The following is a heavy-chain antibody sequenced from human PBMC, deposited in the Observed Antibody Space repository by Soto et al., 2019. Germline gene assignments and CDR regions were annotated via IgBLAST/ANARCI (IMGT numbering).Heavy chain of an antibody. Sequence: QVHLVQSGAEVKKPGASVKVSCKASGYTFTSYGITWVRQAPGQGLEWMGWISAHNGNTDYAQKLQGRVIVTRDTSTSTASMELRSMISDDPAVYYCARGRYGEYWGQGAMVTVSS. CDR1: GYTFTSYG. CDR2: ISAHNGNT. J-gene: IGHJ4*02. V-gene: IGHV1-18*01. CDR3: ARGRYGEY. D-gene: IGHD3-10*01.